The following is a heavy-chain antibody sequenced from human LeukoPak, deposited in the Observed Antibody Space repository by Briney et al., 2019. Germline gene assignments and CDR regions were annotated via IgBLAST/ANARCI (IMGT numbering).Heavy chain of an antibody. CDR1: GGSIGNHY. CDR3: ARLIVAAAGTLDWFDP. J-gene: IGHJ5*02. D-gene: IGHD6-13*01. Sequence: PSETLSLTCTDSGGSIGNHYWSWIRQSPGKGLEWIGYVLYSGKTNYNPSLKSRITISIDTSKNQFSLKLSSVTAADTAVYYCARLIVAAAGTLDWFDPWGQGTLVTVSS. CDR2: VLYSGKT. V-gene: IGHV4-59*08.